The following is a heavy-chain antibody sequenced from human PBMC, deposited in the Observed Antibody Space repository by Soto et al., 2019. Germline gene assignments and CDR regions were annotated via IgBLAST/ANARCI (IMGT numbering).Heavy chain of an antibody. D-gene: IGHD3-3*01. J-gene: IGHJ6*02. CDR3: TTGGFLEWDRRPYYGMDV. CDR2: IKSKTDGGTT. CDR1: GFTFSNAW. V-gene: IGHV3-15*07. Sequence: GGSLRLSCAASGFTFSNAWMNWVRQAPGKGLEWVGRIKSKTDGGTTDYAAPVKGRFTISRDDSKNTLYLQMNSLKTEDTAVYYCTTGGFLEWDRRPYYGMDVWGQGTTVTVSS.